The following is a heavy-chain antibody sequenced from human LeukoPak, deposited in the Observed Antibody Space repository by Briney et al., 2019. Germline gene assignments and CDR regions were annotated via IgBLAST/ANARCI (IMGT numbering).Heavy chain of an antibody. CDR2: IYYSGST. Sequence: SQTLSLTCTVSGGSISSGGYYWSWIRQHPGKGLGWIGYIYYSGSTYYNPSLKSRVTISVDTSKNQFSLKLSSVTAADTAVYYCARHLVATISFDYWGQGTPVTVSS. V-gene: IGHV4-31*03. CDR3: ARHLVATISFDY. CDR1: GGSISSGGYY. J-gene: IGHJ4*02. D-gene: IGHD5-12*01.